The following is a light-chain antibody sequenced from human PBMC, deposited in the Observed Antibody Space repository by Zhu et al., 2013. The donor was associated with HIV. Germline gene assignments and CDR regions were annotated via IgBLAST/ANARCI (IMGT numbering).Light chain of an antibody. V-gene: IGKV3-20*01. J-gene: IGKJ1*01. CDR3: QKYNHDPKM. CDR1: QSISSTY. Sequence: EIVLTQSPGTLSLSPGERATLSCRASQSISSTYLAWYQQKPGQAPRLLIYGASNRATGIPARFSGSGSGTEFTLTISSLQPEDVATYYCQKYNHDPKMFGQGTKVEIK. CDR2: GAS.